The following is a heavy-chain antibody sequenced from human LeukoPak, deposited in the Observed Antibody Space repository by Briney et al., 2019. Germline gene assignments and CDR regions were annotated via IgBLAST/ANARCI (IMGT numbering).Heavy chain of an antibody. CDR3: ARGVVPAACFDY. CDR1: GFTFSSYA. Sequence: GGSLRLSCAASGFTFSSYAMHWVRQAPGKGLEWVAVISYDGSNKYYADSVKGRFTISGDNSKNTLYLQMNSLRAEDTAVYYCARGVVPAACFDYWGQGTLVTVSS. V-gene: IGHV3-30-3*01. CDR2: ISYDGSNK. D-gene: IGHD2-2*01. J-gene: IGHJ4*02.